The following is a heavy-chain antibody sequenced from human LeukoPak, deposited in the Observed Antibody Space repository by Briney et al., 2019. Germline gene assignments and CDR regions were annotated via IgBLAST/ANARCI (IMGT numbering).Heavy chain of an antibody. D-gene: IGHD2-2*02. CDR2: THQGGKT. CDR1: GGSVTSKSYY. CDR3: ARHPPRDCSSSSCYKRWFDP. V-gene: IGHV4-39*01. J-gene: IGHJ5*02. Sequence: SETLSLTCNVSGGSVTSKSYYWGWIRQSPDKRLEWIGNTHQGGKTYSNPSLKTRVTVSADASETHFSLRLTSVTAADTAVYYCARHPPRDCSSSSCYKRWFDPWGQGTLVTVSS.